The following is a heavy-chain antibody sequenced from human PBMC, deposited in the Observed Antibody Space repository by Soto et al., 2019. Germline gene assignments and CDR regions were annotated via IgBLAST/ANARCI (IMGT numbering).Heavy chain of an antibody. Sequence: RLEWIGWIVVGSGNTNYAQKFQERVTITRDMSTSTAYMELSSLRSEDTAVYYCARHGQPPFPDYGEISGYYYMDVWGRGTTVTVSS. V-gene: IGHV1-58*01. D-gene: IGHD4-17*01. J-gene: IGHJ6*03. CDR2: IVVGSGNT. CDR3: ARHGQPPFPDYGEISGYYYMDV.